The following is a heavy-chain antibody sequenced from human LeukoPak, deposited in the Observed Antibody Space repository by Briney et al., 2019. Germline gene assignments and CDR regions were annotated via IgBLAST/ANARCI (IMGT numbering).Heavy chain of an antibody. D-gene: IGHD3-9*01. Sequence: GASVKVSCKASGYTFTSYGISWVRQAPGQGLEWMGWISAYNGNTNYAQKLQGRVTMTTDTSTSTAYMELRSLRSDDTAVYYCARDAAHHYDILTLIRFDPWGQGTLVTVSS. J-gene: IGHJ5*02. V-gene: IGHV1-18*01. CDR1: GYTFTSYG. CDR3: ARDAAHHYDILTLIRFDP. CDR2: ISAYNGNT.